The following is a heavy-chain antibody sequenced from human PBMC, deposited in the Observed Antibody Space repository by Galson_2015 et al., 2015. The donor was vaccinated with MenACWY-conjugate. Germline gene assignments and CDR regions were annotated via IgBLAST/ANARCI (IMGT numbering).Heavy chain of an antibody. CDR2: ISSTGGST. V-gene: IGHV3-48*04. CDR3: ASEWYNWNDDDY. D-gene: IGHD1-1*01. CDR1: GFTFSTYN. J-gene: IGHJ4*02. Sequence: SLRLSCAASGFTFSTYNMNWVRQAPGKGLEWVSHISSTGGSTYYADSVKGRFTISRDNAKNSLYLQMHSLRPEDTAVYYCASEWYNWNDDDYWGQGALVTVSS.